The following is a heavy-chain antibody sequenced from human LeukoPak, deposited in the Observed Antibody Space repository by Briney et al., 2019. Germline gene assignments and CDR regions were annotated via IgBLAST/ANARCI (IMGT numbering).Heavy chain of an antibody. CDR3: AKRPNYYDSSGFLPYYFDY. D-gene: IGHD3-22*01. J-gene: IGHJ4*02. Sequence: GGSLRLSCAASGFTFSSYAMSWVRQAPGKGLECVSAISGSGDSTYYADSVKGRFTISRDNSKNTLYLQMNSLRAEDTAVYYCAKRPNYYDSSGFLPYYFDYWGQGTLVTVSS. CDR2: ISGSGDST. V-gene: IGHV3-23*01. CDR1: GFTFSSYA.